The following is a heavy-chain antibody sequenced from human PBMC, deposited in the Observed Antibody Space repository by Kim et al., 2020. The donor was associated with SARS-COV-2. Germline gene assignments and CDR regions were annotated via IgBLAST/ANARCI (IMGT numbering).Heavy chain of an antibody. V-gene: IGHV3-15*01. CDR3: TTDLATVTTRDY. J-gene: IGHJ4*02. Sequence: DCAEPVKGRFTNSRDDSKNTLYLQMNSLKTEDTAVYYCTTDLATVTTRDYWGQGTLVTVSS. D-gene: IGHD4-17*01.